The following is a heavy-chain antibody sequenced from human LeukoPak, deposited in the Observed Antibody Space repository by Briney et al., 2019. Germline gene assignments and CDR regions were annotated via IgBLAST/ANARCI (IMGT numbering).Heavy chain of an antibody. Sequence: GASVKVSCKASGGTFSSYAISWVRQAPGQGLEWMGGIIPIFGTANYAQKFQGRVTITADKSTSTAYMELSSLRSEDTAVYYCARSYYGSGSYYYYYMGVWAKGPRSPSP. J-gene: IGHJ6*03. CDR1: GGTFSSYA. V-gene: IGHV1-69*06. CDR2: IIPIFGTA. D-gene: IGHD3-10*01. CDR3: ARSYYGSGSYYYYYMGV.